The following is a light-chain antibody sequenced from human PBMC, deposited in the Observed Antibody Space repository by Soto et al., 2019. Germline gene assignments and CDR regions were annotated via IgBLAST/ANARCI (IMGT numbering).Light chain of an antibody. CDR1: SSDVGGYNH. V-gene: IGLV2-14*01. J-gene: IGLJ1*01. Sequence: QSVLTQPASVSGSPGQSITISCTGTSSDVGGYNHVSWYQQHPGKAPKLMIYDVSNRPSGVSNRFSGSKSGNTASLTISGLQAEDGADYYCSSYTSSSTPYVFGTGTKVTVL. CDR2: DVS. CDR3: SSYTSSSTPYV.